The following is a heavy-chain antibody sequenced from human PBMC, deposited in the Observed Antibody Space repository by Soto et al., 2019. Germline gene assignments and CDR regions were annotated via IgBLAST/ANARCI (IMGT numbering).Heavy chain of an antibody. CDR1: GFTFSSYA. V-gene: IGHV3-23*01. J-gene: IGHJ6*02. CDR3: ATLTATPHHYYYGMDV. D-gene: IGHD2-21*02. Sequence: GGSLRLSCAASGFTFSSYAMSWVRQAPGKGLEWVSAISGSGGSTYYADSVKGRFTISRDNSKNTLYLQMNSLRAEDTAVYYCATLTATPHHYYYGMDVWGQGTTVTVSS. CDR2: ISGSGGST.